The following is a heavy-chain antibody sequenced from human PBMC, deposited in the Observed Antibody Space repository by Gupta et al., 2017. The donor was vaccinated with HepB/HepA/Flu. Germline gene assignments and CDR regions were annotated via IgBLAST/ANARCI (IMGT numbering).Heavy chain of an antibody. CDR2: VSYDGSEK. J-gene: IGHJ6*03. V-gene: IGHV3-30*03. D-gene: IGHD2/OR15-2a*01. Sequence: QVQLVESGGGVVQPGRSLRLSCVASGFHFDDFGIHWVRQAPGKGLEWVAAVSYDGSEKFYTDSVKGRFTIFRDNSKNTLFLQMGSLRGEDTAVYYCARGIYSCYMDVWGKGTTVIVSS. CDR1: GFHFDDFG. CDR3: ARGIYSCYMDV.